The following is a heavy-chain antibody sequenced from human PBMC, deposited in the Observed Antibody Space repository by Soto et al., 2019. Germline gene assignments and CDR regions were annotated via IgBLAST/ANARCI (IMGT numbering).Heavy chain of an antibody. CDR1: GGSFSGYY. CDR3: ARDPLGYFDWLLSI. CDR2: INHSGST. V-gene: IGHV4-34*01. Sequence: SETLSLTCAVYGGSFSGYYWSWIRQPPGKGLEWIGEINHSGSTNYNPSLKSRVTISRDNSKNTLYLQMNSLRAEDTAVYYCARDPLGYFDWLLSIWGQGTLVTVSS. D-gene: IGHD3-9*01. J-gene: IGHJ4*02.